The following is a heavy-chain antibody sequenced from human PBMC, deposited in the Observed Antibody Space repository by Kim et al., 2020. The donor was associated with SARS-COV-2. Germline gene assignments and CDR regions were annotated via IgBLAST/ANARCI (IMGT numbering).Heavy chain of an antibody. D-gene: IGHD6-13*01. CDR3: ARERVAAAGRVFDY. J-gene: IGHJ4*02. Sequence: SQTLSLTCAISGDRVSSNSAVCHWLRQSPSRGLEWLGRTYYRSKWSNDYAVSVKSRITINPDTSKNQFSLQPNSVTPEDTAVYYCARERVAAAGRVFDYWGQGTLVTVSS. CDR2: TYYRSKWSN. CDR1: GDRVSSNSAV. V-gene: IGHV6-1*01.